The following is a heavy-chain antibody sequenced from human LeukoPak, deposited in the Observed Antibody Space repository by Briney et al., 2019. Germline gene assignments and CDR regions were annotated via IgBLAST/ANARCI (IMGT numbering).Heavy chain of an antibody. CDR1: GGSFSDYY. CDR2: INHSGTT. J-gene: IGHJ5*02. CDR3: TRDTGTTGEVKFDP. D-gene: IGHD4-17*01. Sequence: SETLSLTCAVYGGSFSDYYWSWIRQSPGKGLEWIGEINHSGTTHYNPSLKSRVTISVDTSKNQFSLKLSSVTAADTAVYYCTRDTGTTGEVKFDPWGQGTLVTVSS. V-gene: IGHV4-34*01.